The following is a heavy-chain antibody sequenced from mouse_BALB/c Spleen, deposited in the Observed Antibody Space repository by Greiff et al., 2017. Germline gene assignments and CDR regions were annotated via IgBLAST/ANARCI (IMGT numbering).Heavy chain of an antibody. D-gene: IGHD2-10*01. V-gene: IGHV2-6-7*01. CDR3: ARGFSAYYGNYADY. Sequence: VQLQQSGPGLVAPSQSLSISCTVSGFSLTGYGVNWVRQPPGKGLEWLGMIWGDGSNDNNSALKSRLSISKDNSKSQVFLKMNSLQTDDTARYFYARGFSAYYGNYADYWGQGTTLTVSS. J-gene: IGHJ2*01. CDR2: IWGDGSN. CDR1: GFSLTGYG.